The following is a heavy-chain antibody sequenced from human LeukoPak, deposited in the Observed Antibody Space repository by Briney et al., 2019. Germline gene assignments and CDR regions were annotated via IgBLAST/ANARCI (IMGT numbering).Heavy chain of an antibody. V-gene: IGHV1-69*04. Sequence: SGNFSCKASGATFSSYTISWVRQGPGQGLEWRSRMIPILGLARYAHKFQGRVTITDDKSTSIAYLELSSLRPEDTAVYYCARDYATCSGGSCYNHFDYWGQGTLVTVSS. CDR2: MIPILGLA. CDR3: ARDYATCSGGSCYNHFDY. CDR1: GATFSSYT. J-gene: IGHJ4*02. D-gene: IGHD2-15*01.